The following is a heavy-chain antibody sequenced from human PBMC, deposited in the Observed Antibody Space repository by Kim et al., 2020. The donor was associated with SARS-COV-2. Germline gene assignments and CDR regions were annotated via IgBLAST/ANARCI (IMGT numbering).Heavy chain of an antibody. CDR3: ARGTGRIVVVITTEYGKDV. CDR1: GYTFTGYY. CDR2: INPNSGGT. D-gene: IGHD3-22*01. V-gene: IGHV1-2*02. Sequence: ASVKVSCKASGYTFTGYYMHWVRQAPGQGLEWMGWINPNSGGTNYAQKFQGRVTMTRDTSISTAYMELSRLRSDDTAVYYCARGTGRIVVVITTEYGKDVWGQGTTVTVSS. J-gene: IGHJ6*02.